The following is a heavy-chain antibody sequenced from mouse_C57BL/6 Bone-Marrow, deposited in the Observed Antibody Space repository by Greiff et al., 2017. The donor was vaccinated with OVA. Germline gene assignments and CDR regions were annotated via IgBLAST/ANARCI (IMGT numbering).Heavy chain of an antibody. V-gene: IGHV1-69*01. CDR1: GYTFTSYW. CDR3: ARSLFAY. J-gene: IGHJ3*01. Sequence: QVQLQQPGAELVMPGASVKLSCKASGYTFTSYWMHWVKQRPGQGLEWIGEIDPSDSYTNYNQKFKGKSTLTVDTSSSTAYLQLSSLTSEDSAVYYCARSLFAYWGKGTLVTVSA. CDR2: IDPSDSYT.